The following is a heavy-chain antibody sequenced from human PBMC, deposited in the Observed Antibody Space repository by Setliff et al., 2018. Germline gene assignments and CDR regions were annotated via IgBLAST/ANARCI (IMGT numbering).Heavy chain of an antibody. V-gene: IGHV3-15*01. CDR2: IKRKTDGGTT. Sequence: GESLKIYCAASGFTYSNAWMSWVRQAPGKGLEWVGRIKRKTDGGTTDYAAPVKGRFTISRDDSKNTLYLQMNSLKTEDTAVYYCTTAGNYYDSSGHFDQWGQGTLVTVSS. D-gene: IGHD3-22*01. CDR1: GFTYSNAW. CDR3: TTAGNYYDSSGHFDQ. J-gene: IGHJ4*02.